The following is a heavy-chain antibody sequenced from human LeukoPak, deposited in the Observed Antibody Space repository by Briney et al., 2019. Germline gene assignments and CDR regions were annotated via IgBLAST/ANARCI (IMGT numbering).Heavy chain of an antibody. J-gene: IGHJ6*03. Sequence: SETLCLTCTVSGGSITGISYYWNWLRQPPGKELEWIGRIYQTGSADYKPSLKSRVTLSVDTTNNQFSLRLSSVTAADTAVYYCARGLDYLDVWGKGVTVSVSS. CDR2: IYQTGSA. V-gene: IGHV4-39*01. D-gene: IGHD3/OR15-3a*01. CDR3: ARGLDYLDV. CDR1: GGSITGISYY.